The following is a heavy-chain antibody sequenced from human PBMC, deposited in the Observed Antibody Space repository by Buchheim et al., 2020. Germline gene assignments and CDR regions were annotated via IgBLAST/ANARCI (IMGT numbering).Heavy chain of an antibody. D-gene: IGHD3-10*01. V-gene: IGHV1-2*06. Sequence: QVQLVQSGAEVKKPGASVKVSCKASGYTFTGYYMHWVRQAPGQGLEWMGRINPNSGGTNYAQQFQGRVTMTRDTSISTAYMELSRLRSDDTAVYYCARGDTMVQGSYYYYGMDVWGQGTT. J-gene: IGHJ6*02. CDR1: GYTFTGYY. CDR3: ARGDTMVQGSYYYYGMDV. CDR2: INPNSGGT.